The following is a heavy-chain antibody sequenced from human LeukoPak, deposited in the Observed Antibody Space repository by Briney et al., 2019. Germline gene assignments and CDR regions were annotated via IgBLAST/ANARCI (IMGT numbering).Heavy chain of an antibody. J-gene: IGHJ4*02. CDR2: ISWNSGSI. V-gene: IGHV3-9*01. D-gene: IGHD1-26*01. CDR3: AKDSFGEVGATTSGYFDY. CDR1: GFTFDDYT. Sequence: PGGSLRLSCAASGFTFDDYTMHWVRQAPGKGLEWVSGISWNSGSIGYADSVKGRFTISRDNAKNSLYLQMNSLRAEDTALYYCAKDSFGEVGATTSGYFDYWGQGTLVTVSS.